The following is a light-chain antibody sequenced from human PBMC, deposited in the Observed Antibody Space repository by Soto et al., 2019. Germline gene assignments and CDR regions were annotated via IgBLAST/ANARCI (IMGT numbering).Light chain of an antibody. J-gene: IGKJ1*01. Sequence: EIVMTQSPATLSVSPGERATLSCRASQSVSSNLAWYQQKPGQAPRLLIYGASTRATGIPARFSGSGSGTDFTLTISSLQSEDFGVYYCQQYNNWPWTFGQGTKVDIK. V-gene: IGKV3-15*01. CDR2: GAS. CDR3: QQYNNWPWT. CDR1: QSVSSN.